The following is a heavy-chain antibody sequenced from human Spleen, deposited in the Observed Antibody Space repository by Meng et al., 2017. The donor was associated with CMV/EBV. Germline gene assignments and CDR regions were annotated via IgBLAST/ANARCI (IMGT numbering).Heavy chain of an antibody. D-gene: IGHD2-2*02. V-gene: IGHV3-74*01. Sequence: GESLKISCAASGFTFNIYNMNWVRQAPGKGLVWVSRVNSDGINTTYADSVKGRFTISRDNAKSTLYLQMNSLRAEDTAMYYCARPRRYCDSSNCYTHYYFDYWGQGTLVTVSS. CDR2: VNSDGINT. CDR1: GFTFNIYN. CDR3: ARPRRYCDSSNCYTHYYFDY. J-gene: IGHJ4*02.